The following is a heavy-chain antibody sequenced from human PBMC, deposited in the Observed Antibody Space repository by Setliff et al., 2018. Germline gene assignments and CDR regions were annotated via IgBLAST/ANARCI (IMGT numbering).Heavy chain of an antibody. CDR3: ARHVGSRGRGYNYYYYYMDV. V-gene: IGHV4-39*01. Sequence: SETLSLTCTVSGGSISSGSYYWGWIRQPPRKGLEWIGSIHYSGSTYYNPSLKSRVTISVDTAKNQFSLKLDSVIVADTAVYYCARHVGSRGRGYNYYYYYMDVWGKGTTVTVSS. D-gene: IGHD3-10*01. CDR2: IHYSGST. J-gene: IGHJ6*03. CDR1: GGSISSGSYY.